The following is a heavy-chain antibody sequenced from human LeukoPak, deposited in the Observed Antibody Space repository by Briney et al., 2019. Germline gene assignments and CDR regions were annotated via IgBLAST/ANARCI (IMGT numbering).Heavy chain of an antibody. V-gene: IGHV4-30-2*01. Sequence: PSQTLSLTCAVSGGSISSGGYSWSWIRQPPGKGLEWIGYIYHSGSTYYNPSLKSRVTISVDRSKNQFSLKLSSVTAADTAVYYCARVVPYYDFWSGYYEGWFDPWGQGTLVTVSS. CDR2: IYHSGST. J-gene: IGHJ5*02. D-gene: IGHD3-3*01. CDR1: GGSISSGGYS. CDR3: ARVVPYYDFWSGYYEGWFDP.